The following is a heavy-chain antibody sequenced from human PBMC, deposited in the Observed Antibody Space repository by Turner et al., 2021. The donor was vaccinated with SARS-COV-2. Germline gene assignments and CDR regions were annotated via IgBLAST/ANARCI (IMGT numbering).Heavy chain of an antibody. CDR1: GFTFSRYA. Sequence: EVQLLESGGGLVQPGGSLRLSCAASGFTFSRYAMSWVRQAPGKGLEWVSAISGSGGSTYYADSVKGRFTISRDNSKNTLYLQMNSLRAEDTALYYCARRNRETTQKAGSGSPLFYFDYWGQGTLVTVSS. D-gene: IGHD3-22*01. V-gene: IGHV3-23*01. J-gene: IGHJ4*02. CDR3: ARRNRETTQKAGSGSPLFYFDY. CDR2: ISGSGGST.